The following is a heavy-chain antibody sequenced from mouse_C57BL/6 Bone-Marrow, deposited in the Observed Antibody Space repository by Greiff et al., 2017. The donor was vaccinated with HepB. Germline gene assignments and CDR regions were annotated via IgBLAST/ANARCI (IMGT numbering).Heavy chain of an antibody. Sequence: VQLQQSGPELVKPGASVKISCKASGYAFSSYWMNWVKQRPGKGLEWIGRIYPGDGDTNYNGKFTGKATLTDDKSSSTAYMHLSSLTSEDSAVYFCAREHYGSSYEYFDVWGTGTTVTVSS. CDR3: AREHYGSSYEYFDV. J-gene: IGHJ1*03. CDR1: GYAFSSYW. D-gene: IGHD1-1*01. V-gene: IGHV1-82*01. CDR2: IYPGDGDT.